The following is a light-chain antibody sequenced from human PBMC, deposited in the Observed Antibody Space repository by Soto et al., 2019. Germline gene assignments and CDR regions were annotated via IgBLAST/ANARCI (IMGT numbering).Light chain of an antibody. CDR2: DAS. J-gene: IGKJ1*01. CDR3: QQYNSYSGT. Sequence: DIVLTQSPATLSLSPGERATLSCRASQSVSSYLAWYQQKPGQAPRLLIYDASNRATGIPARFSGSVSGTDFTLTIGSLQPDDFATYYCQQYNSYSGTFGQGTKVDIK. V-gene: IGKV3-11*01. CDR1: QSVSSY.